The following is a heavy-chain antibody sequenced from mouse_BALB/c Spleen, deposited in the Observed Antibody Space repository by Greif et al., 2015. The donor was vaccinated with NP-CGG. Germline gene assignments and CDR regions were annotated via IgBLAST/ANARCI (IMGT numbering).Heavy chain of an antibody. CDR3: TKLGGSYAMDY. J-gene: IGHJ4*01. Sequence: EVQLQQSGAELVRSGASVKLSCTASGFNIKDYYMHWVKQRPEQGLEWIGWIDPENGDTEYAPKFQGKATMTADTSSNTAYLQLSSLTSEDTAVYYCTKLGGSYAMDYWGQGTSVTVSS. CDR1: GFNIKDYY. CDR2: IDPENGDT. V-gene: IGHV14-4*02. D-gene: IGHD4-1*01.